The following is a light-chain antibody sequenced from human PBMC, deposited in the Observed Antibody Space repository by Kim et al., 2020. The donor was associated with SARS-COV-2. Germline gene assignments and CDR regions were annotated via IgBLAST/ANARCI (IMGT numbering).Light chain of an antibody. CDR1: SLRSYY. J-gene: IGLJ2*01. CDR3: KSRDSRGNVV. V-gene: IGLV3-19*01. CDR2: GKD. Sequence: SSELTQDPAVSVALGQTVRITCQGDSLRSYYATWYQQKSGQAPVLVFYGKDKWPSGIPDRFSGSSSGSTASLTITGAQAADEADYYCKSRDSRGNVVFGGGTQLTVL.